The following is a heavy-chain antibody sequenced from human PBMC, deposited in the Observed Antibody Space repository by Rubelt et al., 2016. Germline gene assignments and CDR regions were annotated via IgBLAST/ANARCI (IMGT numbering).Heavy chain of an antibody. CDR1: GYTFTAFA. CDR3: ARDQYYDILTGYWAY. CDR2: ISADNINT. Sequence: QVQLVQSGAEVKKPGASVKVSCKASGYTFTAFAMHWVRHAPGQRLEWMGWISADNINTQYSKNFQGRVTITRDTSASTAYLELSSLRSEDTAVYYCARDQYYDILTGYWAYWGQGTLVTVSS. V-gene: IGHV1-3*01. J-gene: IGHJ4*02. D-gene: IGHD3-9*01.